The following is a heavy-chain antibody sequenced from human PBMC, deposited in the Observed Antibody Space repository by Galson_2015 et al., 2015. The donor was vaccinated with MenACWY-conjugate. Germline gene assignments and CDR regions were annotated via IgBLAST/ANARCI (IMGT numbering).Heavy chain of an antibody. J-gene: IGHJ4*02. CDR1: GGSISTFY. V-gene: IGHV4-59*01. D-gene: IGHD4-23*01. CDR2: IYHTGIT. CDR3: ARAGGWVGTANY. Sequence: ETLSLTCTVSGGSISTFYWSWIRQSPGKRLEWISYIYHTGITYYNPSLKSRVSISVDTAMDQFSLKVNSVTPADTAVYFCARAGGWVGTANYWGQGILVTVSS.